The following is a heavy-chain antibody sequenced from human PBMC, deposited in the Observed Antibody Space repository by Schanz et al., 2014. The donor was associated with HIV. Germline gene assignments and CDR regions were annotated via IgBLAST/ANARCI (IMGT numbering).Heavy chain of an antibody. Sequence: EVQLMESGGGLVQPGRSLRLSCAASGFTLEDFAMHWVRQAPGKGLEWVSGMTWNRRRIGYGDAVKGRFTISRDNANNFVYLEMNGLRVEDTALYYCAKGIIGATEYYYGMDVWGQGTMVTVSS. V-gene: IGHV3-9*01. CDR1: GFTLEDFA. D-gene: IGHD3-16*02. CDR2: MTWNRRRI. CDR3: AKGIIGATEYYYGMDV. J-gene: IGHJ6*02.